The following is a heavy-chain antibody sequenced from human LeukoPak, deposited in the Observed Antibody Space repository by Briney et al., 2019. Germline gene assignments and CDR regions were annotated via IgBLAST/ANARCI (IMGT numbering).Heavy chain of an antibody. CDR2: IYYSGST. CDR3: ARPNTVTTLRFDP. J-gene: IGHJ5*02. D-gene: IGHD4-17*01. Sequence: SETLSLTCTVSGGSISSSSYYWGWIRQPPGKGLEWIGSIYYSGSTYYNPSLKSRVTISVDTSKNQFSLKLSSVTAADTAVYYCARPNTVTTLRFDPWGQGTLVTVSS. V-gene: IGHV4-39*01. CDR1: GGSISSSSYY.